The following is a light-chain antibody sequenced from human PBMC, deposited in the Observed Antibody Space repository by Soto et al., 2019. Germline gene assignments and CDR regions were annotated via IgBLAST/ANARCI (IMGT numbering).Light chain of an antibody. CDR2: GAS. CDR3: QQYGSSLSIT. CDR1: QSVSSSY. Sequence: EIVLTQSPGTLSLYPGERATLSCRASQSVSSSYLAWYQQKPGQAPRLLIYGASSRATGIPDRFSGSGSGTDFTLTISRLEPEDFAVYYCQQYGSSLSITFGQGTRLEI. V-gene: IGKV3-20*01. J-gene: IGKJ5*01.